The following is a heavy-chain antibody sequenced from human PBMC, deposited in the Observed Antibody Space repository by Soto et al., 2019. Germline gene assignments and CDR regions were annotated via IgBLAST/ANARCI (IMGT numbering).Heavy chain of an antibody. CDR1: GFTFSSYA. J-gene: IGHJ3*02. Sequence: EVQLLESGGGLVQPGGSLRLSCAASGFTFSSYAMSWVRQAPGKGLEWVSAISGSGGSTYYADSVKGRFTISRDNSKNTLNLQMNSLRAEDTAVYYCAKDLPPAQIVGATTFAFDIWLQETTVTVSS. CDR2: ISGSGGST. V-gene: IGHV3-23*01. D-gene: IGHD1-26*01. CDR3: AKDLPPAQIVGATTFAFDI.